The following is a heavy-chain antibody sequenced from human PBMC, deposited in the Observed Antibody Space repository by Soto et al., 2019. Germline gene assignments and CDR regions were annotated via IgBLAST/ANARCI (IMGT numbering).Heavy chain of an antibody. CDR1: GYSFTDFW. CDR2: IYPGDSDT. V-gene: IGHV5-51*01. D-gene: IGHD6-6*01. J-gene: IGHJ5*02. CDR3: ARGNEYSSSSAWFDP. Sequence: GESLKISCKASGYSFTDFWIAWVRQMPGKGPEWMGLIYPGDSDTRYNPSFQGQVTISADKSISTAYLQWSSLKASDTAMYYCARGNEYSSSSAWFDPWGQGTLGTV.